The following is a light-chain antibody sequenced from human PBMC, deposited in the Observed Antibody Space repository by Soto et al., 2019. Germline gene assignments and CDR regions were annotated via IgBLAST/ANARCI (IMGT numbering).Light chain of an antibody. CDR2: GSS. V-gene: IGKV3-20*01. CDR1: HSLTYNY. CDR3: QQYGSSPPYT. Sequence: EVVLTQSPGTLSLSPGERATLSCRASHSLTYNYRAWYQQKPGQAPRLLIFGSSDRATGIPDRFSGSGSGTDFTLTISRLEPEDFAVYYCQQYGSSPPYTFGQGTKLEIK. J-gene: IGKJ2*01.